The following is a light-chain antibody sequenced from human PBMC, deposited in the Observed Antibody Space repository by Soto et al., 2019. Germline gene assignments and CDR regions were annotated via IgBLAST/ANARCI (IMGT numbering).Light chain of an antibody. CDR3: QSYATCLSVLYV. CDR2: GNN. Sequence: QSALTQPPSVSGAPGQRVTTSCTGSSSNIGAGYDVHWYQQLPGTAPKLLIYGNNNRPSGVPDRFSGSKSGTSASLAVTGLQAEDEADYYCQSYATCLSVLYVFGTGTKVTVL. J-gene: IGLJ1*01. CDR1: SSNIGAGYD. V-gene: IGLV1-40*01.